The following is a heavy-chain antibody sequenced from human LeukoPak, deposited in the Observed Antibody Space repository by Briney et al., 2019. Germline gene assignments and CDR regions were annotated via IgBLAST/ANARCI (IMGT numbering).Heavy chain of an antibody. J-gene: IGHJ4*02. D-gene: IGHD5-18*01. CDR1: GFAVSSNY. CDR2: VYSGGST. CDR3: AGAYSCGQHVC. Sequence: GSLRLSCAASGFAVSSNYMSWVRQAPGKGLEWVSVVYSGGSTYYADSVKGRFTISRDNSKNTVYLQMNSLRAEDTAVYYCAGAYSCGQHVCWGQGTLVTVSS. V-gene: IGHV3-53*01.